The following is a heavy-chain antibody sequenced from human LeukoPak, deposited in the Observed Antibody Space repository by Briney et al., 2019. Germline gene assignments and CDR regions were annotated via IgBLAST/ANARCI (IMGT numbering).Heavy chain of an antibody. CDR2: ISGSGGST. J-gene: IGHJ3*02. Sequence: PGGSLRLSXAASGFTFSSYAMSWVRQAPGKGLEWVSGISGSGGSTYYADSVKGRFTISRDNSKNRLYLQMNSLRAEDTAVYYCARHLVPTAMLTAFDIWGQGTMVTVSS. D-gene: IGHD2-2*01. CDR3: ARHLVPTAMLTAFDI. V-gene: IGHV3-23*01. CDR1: GFTFSSYA.